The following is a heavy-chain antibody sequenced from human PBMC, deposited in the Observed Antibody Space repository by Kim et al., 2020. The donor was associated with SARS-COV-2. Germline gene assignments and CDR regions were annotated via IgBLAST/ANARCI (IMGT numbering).Heavy chain of an antibody. CDR3: ARVGYDYVWGSYRDYYYYYVMDV. V-gene: IGHV3-11*05. CDR1: GFTFSDYY. D-gene: IGHD3-16*02. Sequence: GGSLRLSCAASGFTFSDYYMSWIRQAPGKGLEWVSYISSSSSYTNYADSVKGRVTISRDNAKNSLYLQMNSLRAEDTAVYYCARVGYDYVWGSYRDYYYYYVMDVWGQGTTVTVSS. J-gene: IGHJ6*02. CDR2: ISSSSSYT.